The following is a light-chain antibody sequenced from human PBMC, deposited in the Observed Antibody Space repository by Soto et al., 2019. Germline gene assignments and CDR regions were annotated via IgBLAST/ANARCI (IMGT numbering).Light chain of an antibody. Sequence: DIQMTQSPSSLSASVGDRVTITCRASPGISNYLAWYQQKPGKVPRILIYAASTLQSGVPSRFSGSGSGTDFTITISRLQPEDVATDDCQKYNSAPFTFGPGTKVDIK. V-gene: IGKV1-27*01. CDR3: QKYNSAPFT. J-gene: IGKJ3*01. CDR2: AAS. CDR1: PGISNY.